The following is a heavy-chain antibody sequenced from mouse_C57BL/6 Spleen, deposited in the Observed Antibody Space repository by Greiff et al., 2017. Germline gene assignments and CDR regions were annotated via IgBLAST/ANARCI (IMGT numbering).Heavy chain of an antibody. D-gene: IGHD2-5*01. V-gene: IGHV5-4*03. Sequence: EVMLVESGGGLVKPGGSLKLSCAASGFTFSSYAMSWVRQTPEKRLEWVATISDGGSYTYYPDNVKGRFTISRDNAKNNLYLQMSHLKSEDTAMYYCARAYYSNTWFAYWGQGTLVTVSA. CDR3: ARAYYSNTWFAY. CDR1: GFTFSSYA. CDR2: ISDGGSYT. J-gene: IGHJ3*01.